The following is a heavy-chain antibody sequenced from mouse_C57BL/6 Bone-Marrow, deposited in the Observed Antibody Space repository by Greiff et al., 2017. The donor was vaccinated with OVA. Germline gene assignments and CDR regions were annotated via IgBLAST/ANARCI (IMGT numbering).Heavy chain of an antibody. J-gene: IGHJ3*01. V-gene: IGHV1-55*01. CDR1: GYTFTSYW. CDR3: ARDGTTVVARKFAY. CDR2: IYPGSGST. Sequence: VKLQQPGAELVKPGASVKMSCKASGYTFTSYWITWVKQRPGQGLEWIGDIYPGSGSTNYNEKFKSKATLTVDTSSSTAYMQLSSLTSEDSAVYYCARDGTTVVARKFAYWGQGTLVTVSA. D-gene: IGHD1-1*01.